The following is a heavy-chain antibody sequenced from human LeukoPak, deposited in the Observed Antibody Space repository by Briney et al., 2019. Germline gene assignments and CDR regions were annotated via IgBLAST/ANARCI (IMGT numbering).Heavy chain of an antibody. D-gene: IGHD3-16*01. J-gene: IGHJ3*02. CDR1: GFTVSSNY. CDR3: ARESGVGLTPGAFDI. V-gene: IGHV3-53*01. CDR2: IYSGGST. Sequence: GGSLRLSCAASGFTVSSNYMSWVRQAPGKGLEWVSVIYSGGSTYYADSVKGRFTISRDNSKNTLYLQMNSLRAEDTAVYYCARESGVGLTPGAFDIWGQGTMVTVSS.